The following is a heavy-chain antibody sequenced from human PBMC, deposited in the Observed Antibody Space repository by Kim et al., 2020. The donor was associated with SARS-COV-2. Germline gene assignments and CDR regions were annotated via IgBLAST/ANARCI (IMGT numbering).Heavy chain of an antibody. V-gene: IGHV3-23*01. CDR2: VGGTGGDI. D-gene: IGHD3-3*01. Sequence: GGSLRLSCVASGFSFTHAINWVRQTPGKELQWLSTVGGTGGDIRYVDSVRGRFTISRDNSRNSVFLDMDFLRVEDTAVYYCVRDGKFGRDWYFDLWGRGTLVTVSS. J-gene: IGHJ2*01. CDR3: VRDGKFGRDWYFDL. CDR1: GFSFTHA.